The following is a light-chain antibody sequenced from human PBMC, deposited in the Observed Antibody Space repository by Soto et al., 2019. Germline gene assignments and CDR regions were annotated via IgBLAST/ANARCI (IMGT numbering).Light chain of an antibody. Sequence: TLSPSAVSAYIGNRVTITCRASQGIRNDLGWYQQRPGKAPKLLIYAASSLQSGVPSRFSGSGSGTDFTLTISSLQPEDFATYYCQQSYSTSWTFGQGTKVDI. CDR2: AAS. CDR3: QQSYSTSWT. CDR1: QGIRND. V-gene: IGKV1-39*01. J-gene: IGKJ1*01.